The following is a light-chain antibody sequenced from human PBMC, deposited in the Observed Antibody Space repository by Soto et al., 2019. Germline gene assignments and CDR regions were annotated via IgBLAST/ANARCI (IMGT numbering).Light chain of an antibody. V-gene: IGKV1-5*03. Sequence: DIQMTQSPSTLSASVGGRVTITCRASQSIDRWLAWHQQKPGKAPNLLVYKASSLESGVPSRFSGSGFGTEFTLTITSLQPDDFATYYCQQYNSFPYSFGQGTRLEIK. CDR1: QSIDRW. CDR3: QQYNSFPYS. CDR2: KAS. J-gene: IGKJ2*03.